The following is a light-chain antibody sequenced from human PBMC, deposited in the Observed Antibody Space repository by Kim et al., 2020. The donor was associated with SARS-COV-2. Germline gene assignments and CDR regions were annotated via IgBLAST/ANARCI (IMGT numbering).Light chain of an antibody. CDR3: QAWDSSIGV. CDR1: KLGDAY. J-gene: IGLJ2*01. CDR2: QDF. V-gene: IGLV3-1*01. Sequence: VSPGQTASIACSGDKLGDAYASWYPQKPGQSPVLVIYQDFKRPSGIPGRFSGSHSGNTATLTISGTQEMDEADYHCQAWDSSIGVFGGGTQLTVL.